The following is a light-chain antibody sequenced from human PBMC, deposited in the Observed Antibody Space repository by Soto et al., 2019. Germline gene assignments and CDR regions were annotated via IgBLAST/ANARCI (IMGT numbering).Light chain of an antibody. V-gene: IGKV3-15*01. CDR3: QQYNNWPPIT. Sequence: EIVMTQSPATLSVSPGERATLSCRASQSVSGNLAWYQQKPGQAPRLLIYAASTRATGIPARFSGSGSGTEFTLLISSMQSEDFVVYYCQQYNNWPPITFGPGTKVDIK. J-gene: IGKJ3*01. CDR1: QSVSGN. CDR2: AAS.